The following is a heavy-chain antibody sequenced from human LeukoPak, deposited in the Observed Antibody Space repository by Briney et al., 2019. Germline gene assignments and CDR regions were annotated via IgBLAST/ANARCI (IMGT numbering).Heavy chain of an antibody. Sequence: GGSLRLSCAASGFTLSNYSMNWVRQAPGKGLEWVAFISCSSSYIFYADSLKGRFTISRDNAKNSLYLQMNSLRADDTAVYYCARDLAYGDDGLWGQGTLVTVSS. V-gene: IGHV3-21*01. J-gene: IGHJ4*02. D-gene: IGHD4-17*01. CDR1: GFTLSNYS. CDR2: ISCSSSYI. CDR3: ARDLAYGDDGL.